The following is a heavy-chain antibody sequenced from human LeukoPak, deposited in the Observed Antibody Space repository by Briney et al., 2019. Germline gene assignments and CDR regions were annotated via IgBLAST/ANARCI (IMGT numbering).Heavy chain of an antibody. CDR2: FSHGGTT. J-gene: IGHJ4*02. D-gene: IGHD1-26*01. V-gene: IGHV4-38-2*02. CDR1: GYSISTDCF. CDR3: ATWSIVGALSFDN. Sequence: SETLSLTCTVSGYSISTDCFWAWIRQPPGKGLEWIGSFSHGGTTYYKSSLRSRVTISVDTSKKQLSLKLSSVTAADTAVYYCATWSIVGALSFDNWGQGILVAVSS.